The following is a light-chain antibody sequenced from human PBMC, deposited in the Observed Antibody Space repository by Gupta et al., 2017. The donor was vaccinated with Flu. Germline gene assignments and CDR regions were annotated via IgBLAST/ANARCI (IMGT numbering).Light chain of an antibody. J-gene: IGKJ1*01. CDR2: LGS. Sequence: DTVVTQSPLSLSVTPGEPASISCRSSQTLLYSNGYNDLDWYVQKPGQPPQLLIYLGSNRASGVPDRFSGSGSGTNFTLKITRVEAEDVGIYYCMQALHTPPTFGQGTKVEVK. V-gene: IGKV2-28*01. CDR3: MQALHTPPT. CDR1: QTLLYSNGYND.